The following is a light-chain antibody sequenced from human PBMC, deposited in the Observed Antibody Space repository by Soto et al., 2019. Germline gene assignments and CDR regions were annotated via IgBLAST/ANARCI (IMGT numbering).Light chain of an antibody. J-gene: IGLJ2*01. CDR1: SSNIGSNY. CDR2: RNN. Sequence: QSVLTQPPSASGTPGQRGTISCSGSSSNIGSNYVYWYQQLPGTVPQLLIYRNNERPSGVPDRFSGSKSGTSASLAISGLRCEDEADYYCAAWDDSLSGVVFGGGTKLTVL. V-gene: IGLV1-47*01. CDR3: AAWDDSLSGVV.